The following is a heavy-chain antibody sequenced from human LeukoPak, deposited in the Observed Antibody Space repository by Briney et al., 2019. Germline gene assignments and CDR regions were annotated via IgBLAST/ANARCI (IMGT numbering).Heavy chain of an antibody. D-gene: IGHD3-3*01. CDR1: GFTLSSYG. V-gene: IGHV3-30*03. CDR2: ISYDGSNK. Sequence: PGGSLRLSCAASGFTLSSYGMHWVRQAPGKGLEWVAVISYDGSNKYYADSVKGRFTISRDNSKNTLYLQMNSLRAEDTAVYYCALYYDFWSGPLEFDPWGQGTLVTVSS. J-gene: IGHJ5*02. CDR3: ALYYDFWSGPLEFDP.